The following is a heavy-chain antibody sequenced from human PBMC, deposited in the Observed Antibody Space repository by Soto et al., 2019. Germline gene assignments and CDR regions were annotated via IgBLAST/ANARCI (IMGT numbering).Heavy chain of an antibody. CDR2: ISSSSSYI. D-gene: IGHD4-17*01. J-gene: IGHJ4*02. CDR1: GFTFSSYS. CDR3: ARDPMTTVTTSSNTGGDY. V-gene: IGHV3-21*01. Sequence: GGSLRLSCAASGFTFSSYSMNWVRQAPRKGLEWVSSISSSSSYIYYADSVKGRFTISRDNAKNSLYLQMNSLRAEDTAVYYCARDPMTTVTTSSNTGGDYWGQGTLVTVSS.